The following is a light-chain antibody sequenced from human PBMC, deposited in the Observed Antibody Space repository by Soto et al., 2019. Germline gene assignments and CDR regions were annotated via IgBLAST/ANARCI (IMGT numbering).Light chain of an antibody. CDR2: TLS. V-gene: IGKV2-40*01. CDR3: MQRIEFPYT. J-gene: IGKJ2*01. CDR1: QSLLDSDDGNTY. Sequence: DIVMTQTPLSLPVTPGEPASISCRSSQSLLDSDDGNTYLDWYLQKPGQYPQLLISTLSYRASGVTDRFSGSGSGTDFTLKISRVEAEDVGVYYCMQRIEFPYTFGQGTKLEIK.